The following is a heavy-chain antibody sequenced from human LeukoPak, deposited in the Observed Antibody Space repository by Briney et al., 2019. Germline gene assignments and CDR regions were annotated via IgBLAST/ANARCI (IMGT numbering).Heavy chain of an antibody. Sequence: PGGSLRLSCAASGFTVGNNHMNWVRQAPGKGLEWVSLIYSGGNTQYADSVKGRFIIFRDSSKNTLYLQMNSLRVEDTAVYYCATRAVAAPYWGQGILVTVSS. V-gene: IGHV3-66*01. D-gene: IGHD6-19*01. CDR1: GFTVGNNH. J-gene: IGHJ4*02. CDR3: ATRAVAAPY. CDR2: IYSGGNT.